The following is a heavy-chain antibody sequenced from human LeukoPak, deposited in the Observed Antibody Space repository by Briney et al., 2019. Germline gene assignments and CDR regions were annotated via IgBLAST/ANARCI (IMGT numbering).Heavy chain of an antibody. J-gene: IGHJ4*02. CDR2: ISGSGGST. V-gene: IGHV3-23*01. Sequence: GRSLRLSCAASGLTFSSYAMSWVRQAPGKGLEWVSAISGSGGSTYYADSVKGRFTISRDNSKNTLYLQMNSLRAEDTAVYYCAPGLWFGELRFDYWGQGTLVTVSS. CDR1: GLTFSSYA. CDR3: APGLWFGELRFDY. D-gene: IGHD3-10*01.